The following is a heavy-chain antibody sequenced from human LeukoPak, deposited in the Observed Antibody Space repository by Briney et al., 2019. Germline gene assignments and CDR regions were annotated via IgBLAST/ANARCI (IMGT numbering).Heavy chain of an antibody. CDR3: ARVNSDGWFDP. CDR1: GFTFSSYA. J-gene: IGHJ5*02. CDR2: ISGSGGST. V-gene: IGHV3-23*01. Sequence: GGSLRLSCAAPGFTFSSYAMSWVRQAPGKGLEWVSAISGSGGSTYYADSVKGRFTISRDNSKNTLYLQMNSLRAEDTAVYYCARVNSDGWFDPWGQGTLVTVSS. D-gene: IGHD2-15*01.